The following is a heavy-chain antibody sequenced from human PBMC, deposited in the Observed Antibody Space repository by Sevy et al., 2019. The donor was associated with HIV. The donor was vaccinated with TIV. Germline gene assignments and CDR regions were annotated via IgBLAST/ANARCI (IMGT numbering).Heavy chain of an antibody. CDR2: IYHTGST. CDR1: GGSIRSVNW. Sequence: SETLSLTCAVSGGSIRSVNWWHWVRQPPGKGLGWIGEIYHTGSTNYNPSLKSRVTISVDNSKNQVSLNLRSVTAADTAVYYCARGGETPRGFDPWGQGSLVTVSS. V-gene: IGHV4-4*02. J-gene: IGHJ5*02. CDR3: ARGGETPRGFDP. D-gene: IGHD3-16*01.